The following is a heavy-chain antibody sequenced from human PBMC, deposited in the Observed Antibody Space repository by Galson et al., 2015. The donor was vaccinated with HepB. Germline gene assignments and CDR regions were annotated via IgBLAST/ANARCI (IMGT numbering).Heavy chain of an antibody. V-gene: IGHV3-30*04. J-gene: IGHJ4*02. D-gene: IGHD6-13*01. Sequence: SLRLSCAASGFTFSSYAMHWVRQAPGKGLEWVAVISYDGSNKYYADSVKGRFTISRDNSKNTLYLQMNSLRAEDTAVYYCARVAFTAAAGTRATNDYWGQGTLVTVSS. CDR1: GFTFSSYA. CDR3: ARVAFTAAAGTRATNDY. CDR2: ISYDGSNK.